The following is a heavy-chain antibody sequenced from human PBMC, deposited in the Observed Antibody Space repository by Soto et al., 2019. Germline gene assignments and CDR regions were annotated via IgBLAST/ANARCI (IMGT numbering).Heavy chain of an antibody. CDR2: ISSNGGST. Sequence: XVSLRLSCSASGFTFSSYAMHWVRQAPGKGLEYVSAISSNGGSTYYADSVKGRFTISRDNSKNTLYLQMSSLRAEDTAVYYCVKDIAVAASNWFDPWGQGTLVTVSS. J-gene: IGHJ5*02. V-gene: IGHV3-64D*06. CDR3: VKDIAVAASNWFDP. D-gene: IGHD6-19*01. CDR1: GFTFSSYA.